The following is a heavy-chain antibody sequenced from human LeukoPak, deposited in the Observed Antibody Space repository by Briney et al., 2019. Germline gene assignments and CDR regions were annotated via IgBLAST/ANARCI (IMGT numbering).Heavy chain of an antibody. CDR3: AKDGESSGWYGGY. CDR1: GFTFSSHA. Sequence: GGSLRLSCAASGFTFSSHAIRWVRNAPGEGLEWVTAFSGCGGSKYYAVCVEGLFPISRDNSKNTLYLQMNSLRAEDTAVYYCAKDGESSGWYGGYWGQGTLVTGSP. J-gene: IGHJ4*02. V-gene: IGHV3-23*01. CDR2: FSGCGGSK. D-gene: IGHD6-19*01.